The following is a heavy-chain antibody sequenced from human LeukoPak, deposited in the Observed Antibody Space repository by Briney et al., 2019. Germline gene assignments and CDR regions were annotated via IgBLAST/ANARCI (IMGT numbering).Heavy chain of an antibody. CDR1: GFTFSSYA. CDR3: AKGSSGHRPYHFDY. J-gene: IGHJ4*02. D-gene: IGHD3-10*01. V-gene: IGHV3-23*01. Sequence: GGSLRLSCAASGFTFSSYAMSWVRQTPGEGLEWVSAITGSGGDTFHADSVSGRFTISRDNSKNTLYLQMNSLRAKDTAVYYCAKGSSGHRPYHFDYWGQGTLVTVSS. CDR2: ITGSGGDT.